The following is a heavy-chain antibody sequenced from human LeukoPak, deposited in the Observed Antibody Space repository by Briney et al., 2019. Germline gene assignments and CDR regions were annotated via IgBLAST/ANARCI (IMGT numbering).Heavy chain of an antibody. D-gene: IGHD2/OR15-2a*01. CDR1: GDSVSGNSAA. V-gene: IGHV6-1*01. Sequence: SQTLSLTCAISGDSVSGNSAAWNWLRQSPSRGLEWLGRTYYRSKWYNDYAVSVKSRITINPDTSKNQFSLQLNSVTPDDTAVYYCAREFVSSFDYWGQGTLVTVSS. J-gene: IGHJ4*02. CDR2: TYYRSKWYN. CDR3: AREFVSSFDY.